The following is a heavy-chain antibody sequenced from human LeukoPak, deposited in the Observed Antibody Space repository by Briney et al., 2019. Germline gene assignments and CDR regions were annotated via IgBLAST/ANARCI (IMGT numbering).Heavy chain of an antibody. CDR2: ISPYDGDT. CDR3: AREGQEKLGPINLYLGFDY. J-gene: IGHJ4*02. Sequence: ASVKVSCKTSGYTFSSYKISWVRQAPGQGLEWMGWISPYDGDTHYAHNLQGRVTMTADTSTRTAYMELRSLRSDDTAVYYCAREGQEKLGPINLYLGFDYWGQGSLVTVSS. CDR1: GYTFSSYK. D-gene: IGHD3-16*01. V-gene: IGHV1-18*01.